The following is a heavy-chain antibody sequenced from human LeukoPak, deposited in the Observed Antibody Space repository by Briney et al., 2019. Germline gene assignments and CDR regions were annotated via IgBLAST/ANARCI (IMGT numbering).Heavy chain of an antibody. Sequence: AETLSLTCTVSGGSISGYYLSWIRQPPGKGLGWIGYIYYSGSTNYNPSLNSRVTISVDTSNNQFSLNLSSVTAADTAVYYCAREVNSSGDFDYWGQGTLVTVSS. CDR1: GGSISGYY. CDR3: AREVNSSGDFDY. V-gene: IGHV4-59*01. D-gene: IGHD6-25*01. J-gene: IGHJ4*02. CDR2: IYYSGST.